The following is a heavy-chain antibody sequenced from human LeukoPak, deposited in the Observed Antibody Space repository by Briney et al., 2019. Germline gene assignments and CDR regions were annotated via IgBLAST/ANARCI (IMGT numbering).Heavy chain of an antibody. D-gene: IGHD3-22*01. V-gene: IGHV4-39*06. CDR3: AREAQYYYDDSGYYYLGY. CDR1: GGSISSSSYY. Sequence: SETLSLTCTVSGGSISSSSYYWGWIRQPPGKGLEWIGSIYYSGSTYYNPSLKSRVTISVDTSKNQFHLRLTSVTAADTAVYYCAREAQYYYDDSGYYYLGYWGQGTLVTVSS. J-gene: IGHJ4*02. CDR2: IYYSGST.